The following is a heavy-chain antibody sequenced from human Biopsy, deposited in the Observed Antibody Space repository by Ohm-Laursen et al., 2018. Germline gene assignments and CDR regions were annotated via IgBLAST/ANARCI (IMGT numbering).Heavy chain of an antibody. V-gene: IGHV4-34*01. J-gene: IGHJ6*02. CDR2: ISQSGST. Sequence: SQTLSLTCAVNGESSSGYFWNWIRQPPGKGLERVGEISQSGSTKYNPSLKRRATLSAASSKSQFSLRLASVTAADTAICYCARGSGYFKLDVWGQGTTVTVSS. D-gene: IGHD5-12*01. CDR3: ARGSGYFKLDV. CDR1: GESSSGYF.